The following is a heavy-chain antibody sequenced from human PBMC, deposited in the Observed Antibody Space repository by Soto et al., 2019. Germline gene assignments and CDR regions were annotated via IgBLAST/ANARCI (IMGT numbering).Heavy chain of an antibody. V-gene: IGHV4-59*08. J-gene: IGHJ6*03. CDR3: ARTVLGPDLLADSFVDYYYYMDV. CDR1: GGSISNFY. CDR2: VYYTGST. D-gene: IGHD3-9*01. Sequence: QVQLQESGPGLVRPSETLSLTCTVSGGSISNFYWSWIRQPPGKGLEWIGYVYYTGSTSYNPSLKRRVTSASDSSRGQFSLMLNYVTAADTAVYYCARTVLGPDLLADSFVDYYYYMDVWGQGTTVTVSS.